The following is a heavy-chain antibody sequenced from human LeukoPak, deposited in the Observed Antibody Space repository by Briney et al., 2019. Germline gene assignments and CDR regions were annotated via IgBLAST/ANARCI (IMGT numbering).Heavy chain of an antibody. D-gene: IGHD3-10*01. J-gene: IGHJ5*02. CDR1: GGSISSSSYY. CDR3: ARVGGWMVRGTNWFDP. Sequence: SETLSLTCTVSGGSISSSSYYWGWIRQPPGKGLEWIGSIYYSGSTYYNPSLKSRVTISVDTSKNQFSLKLSSVTAADTAVYYCARVGGWMVRGTNWFDPWGQGTLVTVSS. V-gene: IGHV4-39*07. CDR2: IYYSGST.